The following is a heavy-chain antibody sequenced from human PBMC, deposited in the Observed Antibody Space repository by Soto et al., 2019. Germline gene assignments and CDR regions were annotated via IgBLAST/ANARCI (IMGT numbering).Heavy chain of an antibody. V-gene: IGHV1-69*01. Sequence: QVQLVQSGAEVKKPGSSVKVSCKASGGTFSSYAISWVRQAPGQGLEWMGGIIPIFGTANYAQKFQGRVTITADESTSTAYMERISLRADDTAVYYCARGVYCSSTSCVGYYYYYGMDVWGQGTTVTVSS. J-gene: IGHJ6*02. CDR1: GGTFSSYA. CDR3: ARGVYCSSTSCVGYYYYYGMDV. D-gene: IGHD2-2*01. CDR2: IIPIFGTA.